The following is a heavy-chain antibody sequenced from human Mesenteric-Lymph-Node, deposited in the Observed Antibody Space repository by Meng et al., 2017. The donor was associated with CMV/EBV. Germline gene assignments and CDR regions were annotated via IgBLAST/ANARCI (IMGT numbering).Heavy chain of an antibody. CDR3: AKDRGGSDDAYDV. V-gene: IGHV3-23*03. Sequence: GGSLRLSCTASGFTVSGYAMNWVRRAPGKGLEWISVFYISGRSTYYADSVKGRFTISRDNSKNMVYLQMNSLRVEDTAIYYCAKDRGGSDDAYDVWGQGAKVTVSS. CDR2: FYISGRST. J-gene: IGHJ3*01. CDR1: GFTVSGYA. D-gene: IGHD3-16*01.